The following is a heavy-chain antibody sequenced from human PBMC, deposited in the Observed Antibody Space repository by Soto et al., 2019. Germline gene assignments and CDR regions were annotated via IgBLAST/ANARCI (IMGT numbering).Heavy chain of an antibody. V-gene: IGHV3-30*18. J-gene: IGHJ6*02. CDR1: GFTFRNNG. D-gene: IGHD3-22*01. CDR2: ISYDGNNK. Sequence: GGSLRLSCEASGFTFRNNGMHWVRQVPGKGLEWVAVISYDGNNKYYADSVKGRFTISRDNSKNTVYLQMNNLRAEDTAMYYCAKGGSGNYLTYYYYYGMDVWGQGTTVTAP. CDR3: AKGGSGNYLTYYYYYGMDV.